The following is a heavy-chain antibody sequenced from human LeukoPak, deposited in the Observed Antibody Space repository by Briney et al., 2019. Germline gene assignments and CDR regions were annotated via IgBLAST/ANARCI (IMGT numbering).Heavy chain of an antibody. CDR2: ISRSGSST. D-gene: IGHD3-9*01. CDR1: GFTFSAYA. V-gene: IGHV3-23*01. CDR3: AKGGDILTGYYLYWYFDL. Sequence: GGSLRLSCAASGFTFSAYAMSWVRQAPGKGLEWVSAISRSGSSTDYADSVKGRFTISRDNSKNTLYLQVNSLRPEDTAVYYCAKGGDILTGYYLYWYFDLWGRGTLVTVSS. J-gene: IGHJ2*01.